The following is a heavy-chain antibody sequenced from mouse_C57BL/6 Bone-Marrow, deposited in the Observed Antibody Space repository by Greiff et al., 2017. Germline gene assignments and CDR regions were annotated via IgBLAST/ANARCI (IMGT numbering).Heavy chain of an antibody. CDR3: AKGPYYDGSSRAY. CDR2: IWRGGST. D-gene: IGHD1-1*01. J-gene: IGHJ3*01. V-gene: IGHV2-5*01. Sequence: QVQLQQSGPGLVQPSQSLSITCTVSGFSLTSYGVHWVRQSPGKGLEWLGVIWRGGSTDYNAAFMSRLSITKVNSKGQVFVRMNSRQADDTAIYYCAKGPYYDGSSRAYWGQGTLVTVSA. CDR1: GFSLTSYG.